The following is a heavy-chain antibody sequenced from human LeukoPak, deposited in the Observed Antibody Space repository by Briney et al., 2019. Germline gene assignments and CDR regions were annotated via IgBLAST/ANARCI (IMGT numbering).Heavy chain of an antibody. CDR1: GGSISSYY. Sequence: PSETLSLTCTVSGGSISSYYWSWIRQPTGKGLEWIGYIYYSGSTRYNPSLKSRVTISVDTSKSQFSLKLSSVTAADTAVYYCASVDYQYYFDYWGQGTLVTVSS. V-gene: IGHV4-59*01. J-gene: IGHJ4*02. CDR2: IYYSGST. D-gene: IGHD4-11*01. CDR3: ASVDYQYYFDY.